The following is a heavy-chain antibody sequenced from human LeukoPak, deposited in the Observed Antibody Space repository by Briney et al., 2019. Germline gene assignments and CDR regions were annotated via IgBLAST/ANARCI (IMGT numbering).Heavy chain of an antibody. Sequence: GGSLRLSCAASGFTFSSYGMTWVRQAPGKGLEWVSYISSSSTIYYADSVKGRFTISRDNAKNSLYLQLNSLRAEDTPVYFCAKGLEVESRLDSWGQGTLVTVSS. D-gene: IGHD1-1*01. CDR1: GFTFSSYG. V-gene: IGHV3-48*01. CDR3: AKGLEVESRLDS. J-gene: IGHJ4*02. CDR2: ISSSSTI.